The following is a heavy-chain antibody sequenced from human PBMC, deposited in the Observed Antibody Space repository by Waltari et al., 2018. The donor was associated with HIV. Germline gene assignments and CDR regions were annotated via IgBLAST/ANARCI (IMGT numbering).Heavy chain of an antibody. CDR3: ARSSGWSYFDY. D-gene: IGHD2-15*01. CDR1: GYTFSNYD. Sequence: QVQLVQSGTEVKRPGASVKVSCKASGYTFSNYDINWVRQAPGQGLEWMGWMNPKSGNTGFAKKLKGRVTLTRNTSISTAYMELRSLRSEDTAVYFCARSSGWSYFDYWGRGTLVTVPS. CDR2: MNPKSGNT. J-gene: IGHJ4*01. V-gene: IGHV1-8*01.